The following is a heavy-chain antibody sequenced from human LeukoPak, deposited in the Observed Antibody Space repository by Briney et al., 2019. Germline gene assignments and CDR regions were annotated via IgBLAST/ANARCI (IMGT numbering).Heavy chain of an antibody. CDR3: AKDGGSGESNYYYMDV. CDR2: IWYDGSNK. J-gene: IGHJ6*03. V-gene: IGHV3-33*06. Sequence: PGGSLRLSCAASGFTFSSYGMHWVRQAPGRGREWVAVIWYDGSNKYYGDSVKGRFSISSDNSKTTLYLQMNSLRAEDTAVYYCAKDGGSGESNYYYMDVWGKGTTVTVSS. CDR1: GFTFSSYG. D-gene: IGHD3-10*01.